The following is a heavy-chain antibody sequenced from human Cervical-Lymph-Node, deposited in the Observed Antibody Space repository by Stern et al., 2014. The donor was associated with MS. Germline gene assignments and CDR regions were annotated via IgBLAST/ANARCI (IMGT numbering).Heavy chain of an antibody. CDR2: INVSGST. CDR1: GGSIYSGTYF. J-gene: IGHJ4*02. D-gene: IGHD3-10*01. V-gene: IGHV4-61*02. CDR3: ARARGVGGLFDY. Sequence: QVQLQESGPGLVKPTQTLSLTCTVSGGSIYSGTYFWSWIRQSPGKGLEGIGRINVSGSTDYNPSLNSRLTMSIDTSKNQFSLRLSSVTAADTAVYYCARARGVGGLFDYWGQGTLGTVSS.